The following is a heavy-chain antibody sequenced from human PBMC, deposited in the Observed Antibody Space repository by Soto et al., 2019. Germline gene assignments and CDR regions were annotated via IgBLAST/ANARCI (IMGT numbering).Heavy chain of an antibody. D-gene: IGHD5-18*01. CDR1: GFTFSSYS. CDR2: ISSSGSYI. Sequence: EVQLVESGGCLVKPGGSLRLSCAASGFTFSSYSMYWVRQAPGKGLEWVSSISSSGSYIYYADSVNGRFTISRDNAKNSLYLQMNSLRAEDTAVYYCARDQPGYSYGYGLGYWGQGTLVTVSS. V-gene: IGHV3-21*01. J-gene: IGHJ4*02. CDR3: ARDQPGYSYGYGLGY.